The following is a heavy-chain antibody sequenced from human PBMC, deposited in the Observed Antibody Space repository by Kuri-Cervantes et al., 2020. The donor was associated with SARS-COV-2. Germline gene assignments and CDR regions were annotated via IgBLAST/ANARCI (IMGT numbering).Heavy chain of an antibody. V-gene: IGHV3-30*18. CDR2: ISYDGNNK. CDR1: GFKFSRTD. D-gene: IGHD4/OR15-4a*01. CDR3: AKDGAGAHDF. J-gene: IGHJ4*02. Sequence: GESLKISCAASGFKFSRTDMHWVRQAPGKGLEWVAFISYDGNNKKCIASGKGRFTISRDNSQNKLYLQMRSLRPEDTAMCYCAKDGAGAHDFWGQGTLVTVSS.